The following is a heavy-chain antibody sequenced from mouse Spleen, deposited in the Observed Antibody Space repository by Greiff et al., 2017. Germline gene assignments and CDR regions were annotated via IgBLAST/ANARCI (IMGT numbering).Heavy chain of an antibody. CDR1: GYTFTSYW. V-gene: IGHV1-69*01. CDR3: ARAGGYGIFDY. Sequence: QVQLQQPGAELVMPGASVKLSCKASGYTFTSYWMHWVKQRPGQGLEWIGEIDPSDSYTNYNQKFKGKATLTVDKSSNTAYLQLSSLTSEDTAVYYCARAGGYGIFDYWGQGTTLTVSS. J-gene: IGHJ2*01. CDR2: IDPSDSYT. D-gene: IGHD3-1*01.